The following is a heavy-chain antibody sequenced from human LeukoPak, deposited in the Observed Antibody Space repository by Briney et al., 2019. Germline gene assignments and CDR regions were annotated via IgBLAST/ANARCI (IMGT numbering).Heavy chain of an antibody. Sequence: SETLSLTCTVSGGSLSSGSYYWNWIRQPPGKGLEWIGHIYYSGSTNYNPSLKSRVTISVDTSKNQFSLKLSSVTAADTAVYYCATGAAGYCSGGSCGYYYYYGMDVWGKGTTVTVSS. J-gene: IGHJ6*04. D-gene: IGHD2-15*01. CDR1: GGSLSSGSYY. CDR3: ATGAAGYCSGGSCGYYYYYGMDV. V-gene: IGHV4-61*01. CDR2: IYYSGST.